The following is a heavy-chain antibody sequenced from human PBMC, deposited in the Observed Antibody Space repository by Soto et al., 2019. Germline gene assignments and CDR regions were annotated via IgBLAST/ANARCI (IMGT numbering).Heavy chain of an antibody. D-gene: IGHD5-12*01. CDR3: ARGVATIGP. Sequence: QVQLQESGPRLVKPSETLSLTCTVSGDSISSYYWSWIRQPPGKGLEWIGYIYYSGSTNYNPSLKSRVTISVDTPKNQFSLKLTSVTAADTAVCYCARGVATIGPWGQGTLVTVSS. V-gene: IGHV4-59*01. CDR1: GDSISSYY. CDR2: IYYSGST. J-gene: IGHJ5*02.